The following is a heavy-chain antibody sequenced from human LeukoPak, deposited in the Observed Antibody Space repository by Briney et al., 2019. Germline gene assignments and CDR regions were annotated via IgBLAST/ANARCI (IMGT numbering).Heavy chain of an antibody. D-gene: IGHD3-22*01. Sequence: GESLKISCKGSGYRFTSYWIGWVRQMPGKGLEWMGIFYPGDSDTRYSPSFQGQVTISADKSISTAYLQWSSLKASDTAMYYCARPEYYYDSSGYGGMDVWGQGTTVTVSS. J-gene: IGHJ6*02. CDR2: FYPGDSDT. CDR1: GYRFTSYW. CDR3: ARPEYYYDSSGYGGMDV. V-gene: IGHV5-51*01.